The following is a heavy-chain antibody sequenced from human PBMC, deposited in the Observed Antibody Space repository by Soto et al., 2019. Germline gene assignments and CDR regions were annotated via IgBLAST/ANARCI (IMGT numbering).Heavy chain of an antibody. CDR3: ARSGWDTARFDY. CDR2: MNPNSGNT. J-gene: IGHJ4*02. CDR1: GYTFTSYD. D-gene: IGHD5-18*01. V-gene: IGHV1-8*01. Sequence: ASVKVSCKASGYTFTSYDINWVRQATGQGLEWMGWMNPNSGNTGYAQKFQGRVTMTRNTSISTAYMELSSLRSEDTAVYYCARSGWDTARFDYWGQGTLVTVSS.